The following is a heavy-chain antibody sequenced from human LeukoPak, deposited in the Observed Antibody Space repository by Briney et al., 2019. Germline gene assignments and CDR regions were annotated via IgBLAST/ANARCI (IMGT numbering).Heavy chain of an antibody. Sequence: SQTLSLTCTVSGGSISGGSYYWSWIRQPAGKGLEWIGRIYTSGSTNYNPSLKSRVTISVDTSKNQFSLKLSSVTAADTAAYYCARERLYGGNSRFDYWGQGTLVTVSS. J-gene: IGHJ4*02. V-gene: IGHV4-61*02. CDR1: GGSISGGSYY. CDR2: IYTSGST. CDR3: ARERLYGGNSRFDY. D-gene: IGHD4-23*01.